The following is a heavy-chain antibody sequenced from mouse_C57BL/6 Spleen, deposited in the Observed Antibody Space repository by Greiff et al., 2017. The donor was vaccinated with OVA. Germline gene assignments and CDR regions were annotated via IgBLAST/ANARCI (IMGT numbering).Heavy chain of an antibody. CDR3: AREGNWDSLAMDY. D-gene: IGHD4-1*01. V-gene: IGHV1-64*01. J-gene: IGHJ4*01. Sequence: QVQLKQSGAELVKPGASVKLSCKASGYTFTSYWMHWVKQRPGQGLEWIGMIHPNSGSTNYNEKFKSKATLTVDKSSSTAYMQLSSLTSEDSAVYYCAREGNWDSLAMDYWGQGTSVTVSS. CDR2: IHPNSGST. CDR1: GYTFTSYW.